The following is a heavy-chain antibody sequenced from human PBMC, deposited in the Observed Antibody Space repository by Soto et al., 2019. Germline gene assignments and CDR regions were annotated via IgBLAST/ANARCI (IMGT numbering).Heavy chain of an antibody. CDR3: ARDYVRYCSSTSCYTPYYYYYGMDV. J-gene: IGHJ6*02. D-gene: IGHD2-2*02. CDR2: INPNSGGT. CDR1: GYTFTGYY. V-gene: IGHV1-2*04. Sequence: GASVKVSCKASGYTFTGYYMHWVRQAPGQGLEWMGWINPNSGGTNYAQKFQGWVTMTRDTSISTAYMELSRLRSDDTAVYYCARDYVRYCSSTSCYTPYYYYYGMDVWGQGTTVTVSS.